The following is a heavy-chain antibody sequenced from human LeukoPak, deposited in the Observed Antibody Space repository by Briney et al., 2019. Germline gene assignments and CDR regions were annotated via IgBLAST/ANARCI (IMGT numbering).Heavy chain of an antibody. CDR2: IYYSGST. CDR1: GGSISSSSYY. V-gene: IGHV4-39*01. CDR3: ARALYDSSGYLYDY. Sequence: SETLSLTCTVSGGSISSSSYYWGWIRQPPGKGLEWIGSIYYSGSTYYNPSLKSRVTISVDTSKNQFSLKLSSVTAADTAVYYCARALYDSSGYLYDYWGQGTLVTVSS. D-gene: IGHD3-22*01. J-gene: IGHJ4*02.